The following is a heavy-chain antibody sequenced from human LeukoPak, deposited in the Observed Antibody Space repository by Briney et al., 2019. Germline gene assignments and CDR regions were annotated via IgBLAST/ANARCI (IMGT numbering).Heavy chain of an antibody. D-gene: IGHD1-26*01. J-gene: IGHJ4*02. CDR1: GFIFRSYS. CDR3: ARAVEWGSYRYFDY. V-gene: IGHV3-21*05. Sequence: GGSLRLSCAASGFIFRSYSMNWVRQAPRKGLEWVSYISSSNIYYTDSVQGRFTISRDNAKNSLYLQMNSLRAEGTAVYYCARAVEWGSYRYFDYWGQGTLVTVSS. CDR2: ISSSNI.